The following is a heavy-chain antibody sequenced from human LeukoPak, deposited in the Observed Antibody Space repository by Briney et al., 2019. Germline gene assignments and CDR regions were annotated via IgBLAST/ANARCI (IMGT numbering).Heavy chain of an antibody. V-gene: IGHV1-18*01. CDR1: GYTFTSYG. CDR2: ISAYNGNT. D-gene: IGHD2-15*01. Sequence: ASVKVSCKASGYTFTSYGISWARQAPGQGLEWMGWISAYNGNTNYAQKLQGRVTMTTDTSTSTAYMELRSLRSDDTAVYYCARDPARYCSGSSCYRAFDIWGQGTMVTVSS. CDR3: ARDPARYCSGSSCYRAFDI. J-gene: IGHJ3*02.